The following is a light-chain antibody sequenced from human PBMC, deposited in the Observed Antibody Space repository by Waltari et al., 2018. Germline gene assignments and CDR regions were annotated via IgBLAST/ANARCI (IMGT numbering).Light chain of an antibody. CDR3: QQYLRTPPT. V-gene: IGKV4-1*01. CDR2: WAS. Sequence: DIVMTQSPDSLAVSLGERATINCKSSQSVLYSSNNRNYLTWFQQKPGQPPKVLIYWASTRESGVPDRVSGSGSGTDFTLTSSSLQAEDVAIYYCQQYLRTPPTFGQGTKLEIK. CDR1: QSVLYSSNNRNY. J-gene: IGKJ2*01.